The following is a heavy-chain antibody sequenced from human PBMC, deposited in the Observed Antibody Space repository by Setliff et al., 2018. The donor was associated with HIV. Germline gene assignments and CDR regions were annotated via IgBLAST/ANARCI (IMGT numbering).Heavy chain of an antibody. Sequence: GESLKISCKGSGYTFTTYWIGWVRQMPGKGLEWMGIIYPGDSETRYSLSFQGQVTISADKSISTAYLQWSSLKASDTAMYYCARSGKAVGSAGLGTFDIWGQGTMVTVSS. V-gene: IGHV5-51*01. CDR2: IYPGDSET. D-gene: IGHD6-19*01. CDR3: ARSGKAVGSAGLGTFDI. CDR1: GYTFTTYW. J-gene: IGHJ3*02.